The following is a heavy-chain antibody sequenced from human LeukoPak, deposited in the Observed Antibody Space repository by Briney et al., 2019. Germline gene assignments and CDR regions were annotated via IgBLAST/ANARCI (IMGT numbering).Heavy chain of an antibody. V-gene: IGHV3-74*01. CDR3: ARQEQSFRISSYFDY. Sequence: GGPLRLSCAASGFTFSSYWMHWVRQAPGKGLVWVSRINSDGSSTGYADSVKGRFTISRDNAKNTLYLQMNSLRAEDTAVYYCARQEQSFRISSYFDYWGQGTLVTVSS. J-gene: IGHJ4*02. CDR1: GFTFSSYW. CDR2: INSDGSST. D-gene: IGHD6-13*01.